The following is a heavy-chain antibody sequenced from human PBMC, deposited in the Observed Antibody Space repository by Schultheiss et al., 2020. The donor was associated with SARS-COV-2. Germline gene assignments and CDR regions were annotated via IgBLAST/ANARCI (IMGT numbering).Heavy chain of an antibody. CDR2: IKQDGSVE. V-gene: IGHV3-7*03. J-gene: IGHJ4*02. D-gene: IGHD1-1*01. CDR3: VKEGEEMGTS. Sequence: GGSLRLSCSASGFTFGSSAMHWVRQAPGKGLQWVANIKQDGSVEHYVDSVRGRFIISRDNAKNSLDLQMNSLRVDDTAVYYCVKEGEEMGTSWGQGTLVTVSS. CDR1: GFTFGSSA.